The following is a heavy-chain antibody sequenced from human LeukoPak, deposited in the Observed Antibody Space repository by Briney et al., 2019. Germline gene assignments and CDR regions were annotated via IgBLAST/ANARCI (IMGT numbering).Heavy chain of an antibody. Sequence: ASVKVSCKASGYTFTGYYMHWVRQAPGQRLEWMGWINIGNGNTKYSQKFQGRVTVTRDTSASTAYMELSSLRSEDTAVYSCARDCSSSGCPWGQGTLVTVSS. D-gene: IGHD2-2*01. CDR1: GYTFTGYY. J-gene: IGHJ5*02. V-gene: IGHV1-3*04. CDR2: INIGNGNT. CDR3: ARDCSSSGCP.